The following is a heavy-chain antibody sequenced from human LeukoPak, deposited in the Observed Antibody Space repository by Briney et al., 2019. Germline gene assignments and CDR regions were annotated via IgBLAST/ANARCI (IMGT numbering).Heavy chain of an antibody. CDR1: GGSISSSSYY. D-gene: IGHD6-19*01. J-gene: IGHJ2*01. Sequence: SETLSLTCTVSGGSISSSSYYWGWIRQPPGKGLEWFGSIYYSGSTYCNPSLKSRVTISVDTSKNQFSLKLSSVTAADTAVYYCASYRRGGWSYWYFDLWGRGTLVTVSS. CDR2: IYYSGST. CDR3: ASYRRGGWSYWYFDL. V-gene: IGHV4-39*01.